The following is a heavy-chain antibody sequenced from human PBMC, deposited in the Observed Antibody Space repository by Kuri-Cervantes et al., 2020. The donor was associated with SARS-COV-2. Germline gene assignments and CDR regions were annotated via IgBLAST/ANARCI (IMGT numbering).Heavy chain of an antibody. D-gene: IGHD1-20*01. V-gene: IGHV5-51*01. CDR1: GYSFTSYW. CDR3: ARCQLTGTYYFDY. CDR2: IYHGDCGT. Sequence: GESLKISCKGSGYSFTSYWIGWLRQMPGKGLEWMGIIYHGDCGTRYSPSFQGQVTISADKSISTAYLQWSSLMASDTAMYYCARCQLTGTYYFDYWGQGTLVTVSS. J-gene: IGHJ4*02.